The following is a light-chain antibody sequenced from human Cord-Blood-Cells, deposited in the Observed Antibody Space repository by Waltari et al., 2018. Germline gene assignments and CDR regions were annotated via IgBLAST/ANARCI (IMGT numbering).Light chain of an antibody. CDR2: EFS. V-gene: IGLV2-11*01. CDR1: SSDVGGYKY. Sequence: QSALTQPRSVSGSPGQSVTIPCTGTSSDVGGYKYVSGYQPHPGKAPKLMIYEFSKRPSGVPGRCCGCKSGTRASLTIAGLQVEEEADYYCCSYAGSYTWVFGGGTTLTVL. J-gene: IGLJ2*01. CDR3: CSYAGSYTWV.